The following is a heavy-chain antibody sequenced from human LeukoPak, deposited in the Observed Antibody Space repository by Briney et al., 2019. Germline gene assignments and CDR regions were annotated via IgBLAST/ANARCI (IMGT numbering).Heavy chain of an antibody. V-gene: IGHV4-31*03. CDR3: ARVNQGLYDSSGYYYLDY. J-gene: IGHJ4*02. CDR1: GVSISSGGYY. CDR2: IYYSGST. D-gene: IGHD3-22*01. Sequence: SETLSLTCTVSGVSISSGGYYWRWIRQHPGKGLEWIGYIYYSGSTYYNPSLKSRVTISVDTSKNQFSLKLSSVTAADTAVYYCARVNQGLYDSSGYYYLDYWGQGTLVTVSS.